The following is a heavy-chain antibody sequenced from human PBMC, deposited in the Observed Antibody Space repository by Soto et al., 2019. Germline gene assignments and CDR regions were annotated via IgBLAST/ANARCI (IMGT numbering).Heavy chain of an antibody. J-gene: IGHJ4*02. CDR1: GFTFDDYA. D-gene: IGHD3-22*01. Sequence: SLRLSCAASGFTFDDYAMHWGRQAPGKGLEWVSGISWNSGSIGYADSVKGRFTISRDNAKNSLYLQMNSLRAEDTALYYCAKDIRYDSSGEFDYWGQGTLVTVSS. V-gene: IGHV3-9*01. CDR3: AKDIRYDSSGEFDY. CDR2: ISWNSGSI.